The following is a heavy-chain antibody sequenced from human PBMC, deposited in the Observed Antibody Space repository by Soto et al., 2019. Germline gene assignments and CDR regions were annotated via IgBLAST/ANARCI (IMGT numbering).Heavy chain of an antibody. CDR2: IDYSGST. V-gene: IGHV4-39*01. CDR1: GGSISSSSYY. Sequence: PSETLSLTCTVSGGSISSSSYYWGWIRQPPGKGLEWIGSIDYSGSTYYNPSLKSRVTISVDTSKNQFSLKLSSVTAADTAVYYCARQGYCSSTSCYSLFDYWGQGTLVTVSS. D-gene: IGHD2-2*01. CDR3: ARQGYCSSTSCYSLFDY. J-gene: IGHJ4*02.